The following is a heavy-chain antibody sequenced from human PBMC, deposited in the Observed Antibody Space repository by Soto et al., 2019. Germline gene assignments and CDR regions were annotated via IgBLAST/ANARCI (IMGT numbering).Heavy chain of an antibody. CDR2: IWYDGITE. CDR1: GFTFSAYG. V-gene: IGHV3-33*06. J-gene: IGHJ4*02. CDR3: AKLGLTSMAH. D-gene: IGHD3-9*01. Sequence: PGGPLRLSCAASGFTFSAYGLHWVRQAPGEGLEWVALIWYDGITEYYADSVKGRFTISRDNSRNTLYLQMSSLRAEDTAIYYCAKLGLTSMAHWGQGTLVTVSS.